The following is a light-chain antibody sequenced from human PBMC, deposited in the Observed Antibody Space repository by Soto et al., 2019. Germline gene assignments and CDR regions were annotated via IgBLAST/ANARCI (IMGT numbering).Light chain of an antibody. J-gene: IGKJ1*01. Sequence: IQLTQSPSSLSASVGDRVTITCRASQAISSYLAWYQQKPGRAPNLLIYGASTLQSGVPSRFSGSGSGTDFTLTISSLPTEDFATYYCQQLNSHPRTFGQGTKVEIK. CDR2: GAS. CDR1: QAISSY. CDR3: QQLNSHPRT. V-gene: IGKV1-9*01.